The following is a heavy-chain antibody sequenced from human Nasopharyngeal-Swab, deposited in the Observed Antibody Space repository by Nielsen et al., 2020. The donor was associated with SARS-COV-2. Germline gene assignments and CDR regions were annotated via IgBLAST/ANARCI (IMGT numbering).Heavy chain of an antibody. CDR3: ARLGELSLRHYYYGMDV. D-gene: IGHD3-16*02. V-gene: IGHV3-48*04. CDR1: GFTCSSYS. Sequence: GGSQRLSCAASGFTCSSYSMNWVRQAPGKGLEWVSYISSSSSTIYYADSVKGRFTISRDNAKNSLYLQMNSLRAEDTAVYYCARLGELSLRHYYYGMDVWGQGTTVTVSS. CDR2: ISSSSSTI. J-gene: IGHJ6*02.